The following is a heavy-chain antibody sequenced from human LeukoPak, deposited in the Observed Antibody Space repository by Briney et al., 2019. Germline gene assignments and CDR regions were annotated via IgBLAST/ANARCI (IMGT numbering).Heavy chain of an antibody. CDR1: GYTISDNY. V-gene: IGHV1-2*02. Sequence: GASVKVSCKASGYTISDNYIHWVRQAPGQGLESMGWINPHSGGTNYGENFQGRVTLTRDTSISTAYMDLSSLISDDTAVYYCAREFMRVTAFDIWGQGTMVTVSS. D-gene: IGHD2-21*02. CDR3: AREFMRVTAFDI. CDR2: INPHSGGT. J-gene: IGHJ3*02.